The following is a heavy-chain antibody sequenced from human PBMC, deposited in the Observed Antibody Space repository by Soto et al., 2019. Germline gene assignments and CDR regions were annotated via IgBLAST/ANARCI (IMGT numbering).Heavy chain of an antibody. CDR3: ARVVPAAIYFDY. V-gene: IGHV1-3*01. J-gene: IGHJ4*02. Sequence: ASVKVSCKASGYTFTSYAMRWVRQAPGQRLEWMGWINAGNGNTKYSQKFQGRVTITRDTSASTAYMELSSLRSEDTAVYYCARVVPAAIYFDYWGQGTLVTVSS. CDR1: GYTFTSYA. CDR2: INAGNGNT. D-gene: IGHD2-2*01.